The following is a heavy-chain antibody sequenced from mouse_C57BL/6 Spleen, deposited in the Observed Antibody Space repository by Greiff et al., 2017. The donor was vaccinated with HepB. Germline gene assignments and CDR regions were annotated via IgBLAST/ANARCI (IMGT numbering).Heavy chain of an antibody. CDR2: ISDGGSYT. J-gene: IGHJ2*01. Sequence: EVNVVESGGGLVKPGGSLKLSCAASGFTFSSYAMSWVRQTPEKRLEWVATISDGGSYTYYPDNVKGRFTISRDNAKNNLYLQMSHLKSEDTAMYYCAREDYGSHFDYWGQGTTLTVSS. CDR1: GFTFSSYA. CDR3: AREDYGSHFDY. D-gene: IGHD1-1*01. V-gene: IGHV5-4*01.